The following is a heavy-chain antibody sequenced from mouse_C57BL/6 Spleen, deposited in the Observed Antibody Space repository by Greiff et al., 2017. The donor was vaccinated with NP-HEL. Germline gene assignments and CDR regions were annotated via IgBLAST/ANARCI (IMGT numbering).Heavy chain of an antibody. CDR3: ATYYSNYEFFAY. Sequence: QVQLQQPGAELVKPGASVKLSCKASGYTFTSYWMQWVKQRPGQGLEWIGEIDPSDGYTNYNQKFKGKATLTVDTSSSTAYMQLSSLTSEDSAVYYCATYYSNYEFFAYWGQGTLVTVSA. CDR1: GYTFTSYW. J-gene: IGHJ3*01. V-gene: IGHV1-50*01. D-gene: IGHD2-5*01. CDR2: IDPSDGYT.